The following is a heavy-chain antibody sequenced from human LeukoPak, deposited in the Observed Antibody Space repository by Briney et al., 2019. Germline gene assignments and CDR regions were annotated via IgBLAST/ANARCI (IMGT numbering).Heavy chain of an antibody. Sequence: GGSLRLSCAASGFTFSSYGMHWVRQAPGKGLEWVAVISYDGSNKYYADSVKGRFTISRDNAKNSLYLQMNSLKTEDTAVYYCTRDRYSVRVYNYFDYWGQGTLVTVSS. CDR3: TRDRYSVRVYNYFDY. D-gene: IGHD2-8*01. V-gene: IGHV3-30*03. J-gene: IGHJ4*02. CDR1: GFTFSSYG. CDR2: ISYDGSNK.